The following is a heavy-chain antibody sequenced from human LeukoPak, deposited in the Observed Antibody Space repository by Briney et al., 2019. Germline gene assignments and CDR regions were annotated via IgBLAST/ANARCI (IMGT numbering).Heavy chain of an antibody. V-gene: IGHV4-59*01. J-gene: IGHJ3*02. Sequence: SETLSLTCTVSGGSISSYYWSWIRQPPGKGLEWIGYIYYSGSTNYNPSLKSRVTISVDTSKNQFSLKLCSVAAADTAVYYCARDQGWWLNSAFDIWGQGTMVTVSS. D-gene: IGHD2-15*01. CDR1: GGSISSYY. CDR3: ARDQGWWLNSAFDI. CDR2: IYYSGST.